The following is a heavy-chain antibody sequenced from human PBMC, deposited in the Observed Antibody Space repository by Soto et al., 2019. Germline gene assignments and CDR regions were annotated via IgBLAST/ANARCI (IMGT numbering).Heavy chain of an antibody. D-gene: IGHD3-22*01. V-gene: IGHV4-31*03. J-gene: IGHJ4*02. Sequence: SETLSLTCTVSGGSISSGGYYWSWIRQHPGKGLEWIGYIYDSGSTGYNPSLKSRVTISVDTSKNQFSLKLNSVTAADTAIYFCASWGTYYDSSGYSHPLDYWGQGTLVTASS. CDR1: GGSISSGGYY. CDR3: ASWGTYYDSSGYSHPLDY. CDR2: IYDSGST.